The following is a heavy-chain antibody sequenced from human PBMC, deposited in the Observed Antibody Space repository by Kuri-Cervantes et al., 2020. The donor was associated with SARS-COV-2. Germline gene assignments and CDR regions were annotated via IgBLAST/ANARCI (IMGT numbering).Heavy chain of an antibody. Sequence: GESLKTSCAASGFTFSSYSMNWVRQAPGKGLEWVSSISSSSSYIYYADSVKGRFTISRDNAKNSLYLQMNSLRAEDTAVYYCARDVAAGRAYYYYMDVWGKGTTVTVSS. CDR2: ISSSSSYI. D-gene: IGHD6-13*01. V-gene: IGHV3-21*01. CDR3: ARDVAAGRAYYYYMDV. CDR1: GFTFSSYS. J-gene: IGHJ6*03.